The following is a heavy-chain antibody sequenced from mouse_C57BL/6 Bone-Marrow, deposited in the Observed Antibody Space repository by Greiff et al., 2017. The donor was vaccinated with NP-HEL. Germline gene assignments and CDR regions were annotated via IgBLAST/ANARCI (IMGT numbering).Heavy chain of an antibody. Sequence: VQLQQSGPELVKPGDSVKISCKASGYSFTGYFMNWVMQSHGKSLEWIGRINPYNGDTFYNQKFKGKATLTVDKSSSTAHMELRSLTSEDSAVYDCARRNYGSSTYYFDYWGQGTTLTVSS. V-gene: IGHV1-20*01. D-gene: IGHD1-1*01. CDR2: INPYNGDT. J-gene: IGHJ2*01. CDR3: ARRNYGSSTYYFDY. CDR1: GYSFTGYF.